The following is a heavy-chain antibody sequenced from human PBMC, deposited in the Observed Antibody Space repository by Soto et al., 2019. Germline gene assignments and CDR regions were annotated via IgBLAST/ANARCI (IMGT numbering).Heavy chain of an antibody. CDR3: ASSSRGYCSSTSCYVPPELDY. CDR2: INHSGST. CDR1: GGSFSGYY. Sequence: SETLSLTCAVYGGSFSGYYWSWIRQPPGKGLEWIGEINHSGSTNYNPSLKSRVTISVDTSKNQFSLKLSSVTAADTAVYYCASSSRGYCSSTSCYVPPELDYWGQGTLVTVSS. V-gene: IGHV4-34*01. J-gene: IGHJ4*02. D-gene: IGHD2-2*01.